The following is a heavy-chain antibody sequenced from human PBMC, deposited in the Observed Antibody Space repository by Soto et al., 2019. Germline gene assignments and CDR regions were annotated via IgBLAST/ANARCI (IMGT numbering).Heavy chain of an antibody. CDR2: IYYSGST. V-gene: IGHV4-39*01. J-gene: IGHJ6*02. CDR3: AKYYDFWSGSDPGDYGMDV. CDR1: GGSMSSSSYY. D-gene: IGHD3-3*01. Sequence: PSETLSLPCAVSGGSMSSSSYYWGWLHQPPGKGLEWIGSIYYSGSTYYNPSLKSRVTISVDTSKNQFSLKLSSVTAADTAVYYCAKYYDFWSGSDPGDYGMDVWGQGTTVTVSS.